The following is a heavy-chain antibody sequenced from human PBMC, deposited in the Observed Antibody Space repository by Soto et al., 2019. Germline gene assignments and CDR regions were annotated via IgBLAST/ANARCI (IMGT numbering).Heavy chain of an antibody. CDR1: GYTFTRNW. Sequence: PGESLKISCKGSGYTFTRNWIGWVRQMPGKGLEWMGIIFPIDSDTRYSPSSQGQVTISADNSISTAYLQWSSLKASDTAIYYCSKPRGRDFNAFDVWGQGTMVTVSS. CDR2: IFPIDSDT. D-gene: IGHD2-21*02. V-gene: IGHV5-51*01. J-gene: IGHJ3*01. CDR3: SKPRGRDFNAFDV.